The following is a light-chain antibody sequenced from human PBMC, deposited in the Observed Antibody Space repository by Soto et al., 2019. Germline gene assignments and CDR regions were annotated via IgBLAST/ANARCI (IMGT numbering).Light chain of an antibody. CDR1: QNISTW. V-gene: IGKV1-5*01. CDR2: DAS. J-gene: IGKJ5*01. Sequence: DIPMTQSPSTLSASVGDIVNITCRASQNISTWLAWFQQKPGKAPNLLIYDASSLQSGVPSRFSGSGSGTQFTPTISSLQPDDVATYFCQQYNSYSITFGQGTRLEIK. CDR3: QQYNSYSIT.